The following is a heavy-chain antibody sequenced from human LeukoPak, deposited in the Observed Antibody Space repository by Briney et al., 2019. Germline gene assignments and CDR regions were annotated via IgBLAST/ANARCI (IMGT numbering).Heavy chain of an antibody. D-gene: IGHD3-3*01. Sequence: PGGSLRLSCAASGFTFSNAWMSWVRQAPGKGLEWVGRIKSKTDGGTTDYAAPVKGRFTISRDDSKNTLYLQMNSLRAEDTAVYYCAKDLPWSTLSYYGMDVWGQGTTVTVSS. J-gene: IGHJ6*02. V-gene: IGHV3-15*01. CDR2: IKSKTDGGTT. CDR3: AKDLPWSTLSYYGMDV. CDR1: GFTFSNAW.